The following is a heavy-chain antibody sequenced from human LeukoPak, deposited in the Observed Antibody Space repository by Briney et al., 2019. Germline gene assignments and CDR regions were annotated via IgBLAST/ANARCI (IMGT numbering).Heavy chain of an antibody. CDR1: GFAFSSYS. Sequence: PGGSLRLSCAASGFAFSSYSMNWVRQAPGKGLEWVSYISSSSSTIYYADSVKGRFTISRDNAKNSLYLQMNSLRDEDTAVYYCARDSANYYDSSGYPSYYYYGMDVWGQGTTVIVSS. J-gene: IGHJ6*02. CDR3: ARDSANYYDSSGYPSYYYYGMDV. V-gene: IGHV3-48*02. CDR2: ISSSSSTI. D-gene: IGHD3-22*01.